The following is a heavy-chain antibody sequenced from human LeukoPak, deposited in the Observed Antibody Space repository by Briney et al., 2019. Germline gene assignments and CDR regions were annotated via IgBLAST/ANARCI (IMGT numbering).Heavy chain of an antibody. Sequence: GGSLRLSCAASGFTVSSNYMSWVRQAPGKGLEWVSVIYSGGSTYYADSVNGRFTISRDNSKNTLYLQMNSLRAEDTAVYYCARAEGTMAGEDAFDIWGQGTMVTVSS. V-gene: IGHV3-66*01. CDR1: GFTVSSNY. D-gene: IGHD4/OR15-4a*01. J-gene: IGHJ3*02. CDR2: IYSGGST. CDR3: ARAEGTMAGEDAFDI.